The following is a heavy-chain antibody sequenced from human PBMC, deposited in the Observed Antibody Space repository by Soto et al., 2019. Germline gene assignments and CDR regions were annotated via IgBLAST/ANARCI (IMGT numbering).Heavy chain of an antibody. CDR3: ARGKREAVGGFAP. Sequence: SETLSLTCTVSGGSISSYYWSWILQPPGKGLEWIAYIYYSGTTNYNPSLKSRATISLDTSKNQFSLNLRSVTAADTAIYYCARGKREAVGGFAPGGQGTLVPVPS. V-gene: IGHV4-59*01. CDR1: GGSISSYY. CDR2: IYYSGTT. D-gene: IGHD6-19*01. J-gene: IGHJ5*02.